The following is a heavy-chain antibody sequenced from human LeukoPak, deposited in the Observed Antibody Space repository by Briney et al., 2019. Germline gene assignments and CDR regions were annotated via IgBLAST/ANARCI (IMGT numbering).Heavy chain of an antibody. Sequence: PGGSLRLSCAASGFTFDDYVMHWVRQAPGKGLEWVSGISWNSGSIGYADSVKGRFTISRDNAKNSLYLQMNSLRAEDTAVYYCARDDYGDYWGQGTLVTVSS. V-gene: IGHV3-9*01. J-gene: IGHJ4*02. CDR3: ARDDYGDY. CDR1: GFTFDDYV. CDR2: ISWNSGSI.